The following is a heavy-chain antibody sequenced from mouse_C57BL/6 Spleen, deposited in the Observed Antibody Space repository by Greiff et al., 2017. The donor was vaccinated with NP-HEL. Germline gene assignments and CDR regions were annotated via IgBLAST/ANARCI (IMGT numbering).Heavy chain of an antibody. CDR3: ARENGNYWYFDV. J-gene: IGHJ1*03. D-gene: IGHD2-1*01. V-gene: IGHV3-1*01. Sequence: EVMLVESGPGMVKPSQSLSLTCTVTGYSITSGYDWHWIRHFPGNKLEWMGYISYSGSTNYNPSLKSRISITHDTSKNHFFLKLNSVTTEDTATYYCARENGNYWYFDVWGTGTTVTVSS. CDR1: GYSITSGYD. CDR2: ISYSGST.